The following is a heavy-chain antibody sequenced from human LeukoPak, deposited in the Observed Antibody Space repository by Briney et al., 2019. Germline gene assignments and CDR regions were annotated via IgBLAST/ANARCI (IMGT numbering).Heavy chain of an antibody. Sequence: SETLSLTCTVSGGSISSSSYYWGWIRQPPGKGLEWNGSIYYSGSTYYNPSLKSRVTISVDTSKNQFSLKLSSVTAADTAVYYCAGHEPPSYCGGDCYPGLFDYWGQGTLVTVSS. D-gene: IGHD2-21*02. J-gene: IGHJ4*02. CDR1: GGSISSSSYY. V-gene: IGHV4-39*01. CDR2: IYYSGST. CDR3: AGHEPPSYCGGDCYPGLFDY.